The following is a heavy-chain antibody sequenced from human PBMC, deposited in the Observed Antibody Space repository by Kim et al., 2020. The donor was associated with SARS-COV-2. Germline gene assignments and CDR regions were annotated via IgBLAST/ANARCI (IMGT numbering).Heavy chain of an antibody. J-gene: IGHJ3*02. V-gene: IGHV4-39*01. CDR1: GGSISSSSYY. Sequence: SETLSLTCTVSGGSISSSSYYWGWIRQPPGKGLEWIGSIYYSGSTYYNPSLKSRVTISVDTSKNQFSLKLSSVTAADTAEYYCARLNPGGATWAVDIWG. CDR2: IYYSGST. CDR3: ARLNPGGATWAVDI. D-gene: IGHD3-16*01.